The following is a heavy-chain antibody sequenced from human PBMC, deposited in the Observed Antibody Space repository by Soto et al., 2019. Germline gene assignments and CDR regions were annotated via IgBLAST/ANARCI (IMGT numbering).Heavy chain of an antibody. V-gene: IGHV1-69*04. Sequence: SVKVSCKASGGTFSSYTISWVRQAPGQGLEWMGRIIPILGIANYAQKFQGRVTITADKSTSTAYMELSSLRSEDTAVYYCARDGGDYIWGSPYYIDYWGQGTRVTVAS. CDR1: GGTFSSYT. CDR3: ARDGGDYIWGSPYYIDY. CDR2: IIPILGIA. D-gene: IGHD3-16*01. J-gene: IGHJ4*02.